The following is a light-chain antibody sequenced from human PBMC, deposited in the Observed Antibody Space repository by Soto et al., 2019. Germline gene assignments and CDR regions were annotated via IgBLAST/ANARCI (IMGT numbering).Light chain of an antibody. CDR1: QSVSSY. CDR2: LGS. J-gene: IGKJ4*01. Sequence: EIVLTQSPATLSLSPGERATLSFGASQSVSSYLAWYPQKPGQSPQLLIYLGSNRASGVPDRFSGSGSGTDFTLKISRVEAEDVGVYYCMQALQTPLTFGGGTKVDIK. V-gene: IGKV2-28*01. CDR3: MQALQTPLT.